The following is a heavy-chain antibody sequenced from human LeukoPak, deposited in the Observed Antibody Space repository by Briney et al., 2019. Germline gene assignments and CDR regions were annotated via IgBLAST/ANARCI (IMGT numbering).Heavy chain of an antibody. J-gene: IGHJ6*02. Sequence: ASVKVSCKASGYTFTGYYMHWVRQAPGQGLEWMGRINPNSGGTNYAQKFQGRVTMTRDTSISTAYMELSRLRSDDTAVYYCARDQTDYSNYGPHRYGMDVWGQGTTVIVSS. CDR2: INPNSGGT. D-gene: IGHD4-11*01. V-gene: IGHV1-2*06. CDR3: ARDQTDYSNYGPHRYGMDV. CDR1: GYTFTGYY.